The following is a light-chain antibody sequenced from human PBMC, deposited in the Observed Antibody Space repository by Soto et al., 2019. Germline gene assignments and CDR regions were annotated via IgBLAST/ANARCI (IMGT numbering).Light chain of an antibody. V-gene: IGKV1-5*03. CDR2: KAS. J-gene: IGKJ2*01. CDR3: QQYNSYPYT. CDR1: QSISSW. Sequence: DIQMTQSPSTLSASVGDRVTITCRASQSISSWLAWYQQKPGKAPNLLIYKASSLESGVPSGFSGSGSGTEFTPTISSLQPDDFATYYCQQYNSYPYTFGQGTKLEIK.